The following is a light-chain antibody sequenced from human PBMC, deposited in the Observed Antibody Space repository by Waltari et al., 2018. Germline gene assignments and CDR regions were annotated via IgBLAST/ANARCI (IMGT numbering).Light chain of an antibody. CDR2: KAS. V-gene: IGKV1-5*03. CDR3: QHYNTYSRSIT. Sequence: DIQMTQSPSTLSASVGDRVTIACRASQSISSWLAWYQQKPGKAPKLLIYKASTLESGVPSRFSGSGFGTEFTLTISSLQPDDFATYYCQHYNTYSRSITFGQGTRLEIQ. J-gene: IGKJ5*01. CDR1: QSISSW.